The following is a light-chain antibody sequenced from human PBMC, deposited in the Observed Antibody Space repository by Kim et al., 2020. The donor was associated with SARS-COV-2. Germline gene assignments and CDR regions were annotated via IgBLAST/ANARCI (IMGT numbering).Light chain of an antibody. CDR1: KLGDKY. CDR2: LDS. V-gene: IGLV3-1*01. CDR3: QAWDSSTACVV. J-gene: IGLJ2*01. Sequence: PGQTASITCSGDKLGDKYACWYQQKPGQSPVLVIYLDSKRPSGIPERFSGSNSGNTATLTISGTQAMDEADYYCQAWDSSTACVVFGGGTQLTVL.